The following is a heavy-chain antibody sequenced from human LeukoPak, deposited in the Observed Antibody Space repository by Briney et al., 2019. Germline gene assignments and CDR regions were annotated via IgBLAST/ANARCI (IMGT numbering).Heavy chain of an antibody. J-gene: IGHJ4*02. V-gene: IGHV3-21*01. CDR3: ARDLERWLQRPYCLDY. Sequence: GGSLRLSCAASGFTFSSYSMNWVRQAPGKGLEWVSSISSSSSYIYYADSVKGRFTISRDNAKNSLYLQMNSLRAEDTAVYYCARDLERWLQRPYCLDYWGQGTLVTVSS. CDR1: GFTFSSYS. D-gene: IGHD5-24*01. CDR2: ISSSSSYI.